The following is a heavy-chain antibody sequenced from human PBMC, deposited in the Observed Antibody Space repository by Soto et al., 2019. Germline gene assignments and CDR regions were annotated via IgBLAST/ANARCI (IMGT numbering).Heavy chain of an antibody. Sequence: PGGSLRLSCAASGFTFDDYAMRWVRQAPGKGLEWVSGISWNSGSIGYADSVKGRFTISRDNAKNSLYLQMNSLRAEDTALYYCAKFSGYYGDYWGQGTLVTVSS. V-gene: IGHV3-9*01. D-gene: IGHD1-26*01. J-gene: IGHJ4*02. CDR2: ISWNSGSI. CDR1: GFTFDDYA. CDR3: AKFSGYYGDY.